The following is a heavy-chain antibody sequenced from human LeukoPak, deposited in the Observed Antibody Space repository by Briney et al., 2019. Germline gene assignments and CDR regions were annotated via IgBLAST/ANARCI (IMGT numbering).Heavy chain of an antibody. V-gene: IGHV3-23*01. Sequence: GGSLRLSCAASGFTFSSYAMSWVRQVPGKGLEWVSAISGSGGSTYYADSVKGRFTISRDNSKNTLYLQMNSLRAEDTAVYYCAKDVIVVVPAATFDYWGQGTLVTVSS. CDR1: GFTFSSYA. CDR2: ISGSGGST. J-gene: IGHJ4*02. D-gene: IGHD2-2*01. CDR3: AKDVIVVVPAATFDY.